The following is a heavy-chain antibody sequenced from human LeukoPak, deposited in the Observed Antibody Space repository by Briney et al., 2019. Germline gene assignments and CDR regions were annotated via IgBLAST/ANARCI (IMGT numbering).Heavy chain of an antibody. D-gene: IGHD4-23*01. Sequence: GRSLRLSCAASGFTFSSYGMHWVRQAPGKGLEWVAVISYDGSNKYYADSVKGRFTISRDNSKNTLYLQMNSLRAEDTAVYYCAKVYGGNREDAFDIWGQGTMVTVSS. CDR1: GFTFSSYG. CDR3: AKVYGGNREDAFDI. CDR2: ISYDGSNK. V-gene: IGHV3-30*18. J-gene: IGHJ3*02.